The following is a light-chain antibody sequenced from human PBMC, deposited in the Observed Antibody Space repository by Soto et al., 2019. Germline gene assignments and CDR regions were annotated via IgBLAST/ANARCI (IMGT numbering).Light chain of an antibody. CDR1: QGVGTY. Sequence: EIVMTQSPVTLSVSPGERATLSCRASQGVGTYVAWYQQKAGQTPRLLIYGASTRATDVPARFSGSGSGTEFTLTISSLQSEDFAVYYCQQYDDWPLTFGGGTKVEIK. J-gene: IGKJ4*01. CDR2: GAS. V-gene: IGKV3-15*01. CDR3: QQYDDWPLT.